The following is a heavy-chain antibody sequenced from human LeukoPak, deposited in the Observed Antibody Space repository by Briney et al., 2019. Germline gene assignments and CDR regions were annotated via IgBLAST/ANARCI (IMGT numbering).Heavy chain of an antibody. D-gene: IGHD6-13*01. CDR1: GFTFSSYG. CDR3: AKDREFGSWYTFDY. J-gene: IGHJ4*02. CDR2: ISYDGSNK. V-gene: IGHV3-30*18. Sequence: GALRLSCAASGFTFSSYGMHWVRQAPGKGLEWVAVISYDGSNKYYADSVKGRFTISRDNSKNTLYPQMNSLRAEDTAVYYSAKDREFGSWYTFDYWGQGTLVTVSS.